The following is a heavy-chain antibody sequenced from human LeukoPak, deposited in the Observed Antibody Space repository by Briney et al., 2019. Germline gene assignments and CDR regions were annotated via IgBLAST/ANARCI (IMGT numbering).Heavy chain of an antibody. CDR1: GDSISSYY. J-gene: IGHJ3*02. Sequence: SETLSLTCTVSGDSISSYYWSWIRQPAGKGLEWIGCIYTSGSTNYNPSLESRVTMSVDTSKNQFSLKLSSVTAADTAVYYCARGAGYCSSTSCWDFDIWAKGQWSPSLQ. V-gene: IGHV4-4*07. D-gene: IGHD2-2*01. CDR3: ARGAGYCSSTSCWDFDI. CDR2: IYTSGST.